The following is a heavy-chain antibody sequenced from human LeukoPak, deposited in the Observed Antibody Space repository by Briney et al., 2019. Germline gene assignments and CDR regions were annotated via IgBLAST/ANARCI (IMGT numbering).Heavy chain of an antibody. CDR2: IKQDGSEK. D-gene: IGHD1-26*01. V-gene: IGHV3-7*01. Sequence: GGSLRLSCAASGFTFSSYWMSWVRQAPGKGLEWVANIKQDGSEKYYVDSVKGRFTISRDNAKNSLYLQMNSLRAEDTAVYYCARVSGSVGAAYFDYWGQGTLVTDSS. CDR3: ARVSGSVGAAYFDY. CDR1: GFTFSSYW. J-gene: IGHJ4*02.